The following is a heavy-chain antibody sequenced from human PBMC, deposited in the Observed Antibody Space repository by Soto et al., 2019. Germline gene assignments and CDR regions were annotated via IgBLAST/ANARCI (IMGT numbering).Heavy chain of an antibody. Sequence: EVQLVESGGGLVQPGGSLRLCCACSGFTFSSYALHWVRQAPGKGLEYVSTISRNGGSTYNANSVKGRFTICRDNSKNTLYRQMGSLINEDMALYYCAREGGSYYFDYWGQGTLVTVSS. CDR2: ISRNGGST. CDR3: AREGGSYYFDY. J-gene: IGHJ4*02. CDR1: GFTFSSYA. D-gene: IGHD1-26*01. V-gene: IGHV3-64*01.